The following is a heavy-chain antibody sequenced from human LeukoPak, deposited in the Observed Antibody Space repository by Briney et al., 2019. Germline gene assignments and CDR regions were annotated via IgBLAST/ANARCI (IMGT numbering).Heavy chain of an antibody. V-gene: IGHV3-30*02. J-gene: IGHJ4*02. Sequence: PGGSLRLSCAASGFTFSSYGMHWVRQAPGKGVEWVAFIRYDGSNKYYADSVKGRFTISRDNSKNTLYLQMNSLRAEDTAVYYCAITWGGYSGSPLDYWGQGTLVTVSS. D-gene: IGHD6-13*01. CDR3: AITWGGYSGSPLDY. CDR1: GFTFSSYG. CDR2: IRYDGSNK.